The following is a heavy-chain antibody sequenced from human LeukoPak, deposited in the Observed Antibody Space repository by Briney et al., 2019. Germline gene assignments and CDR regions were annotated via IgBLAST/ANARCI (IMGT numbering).Heavy chain of an antibody. CDR1: GYTFTSNY. Sequence: ASVKVSCKAFGYTFTSNYMHWVRQARGQGPEWMGVISPSGGSTTYAQKFQGRVTLTRDMSTSTDYLELSSLRSEDTAVYYCARDRTQWLRCSDYWGQGTLVTVSS. CDR2: ISPSGGST. J-gene: IGHJ4*02. D-gene: IGHD5-12*01. CDR3: ARDRTQWLRCSDY. V-gene: IGHV1-46*01.